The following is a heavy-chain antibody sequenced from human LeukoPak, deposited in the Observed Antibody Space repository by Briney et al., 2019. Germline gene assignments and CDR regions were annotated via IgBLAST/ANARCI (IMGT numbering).Heavy chain of an antibody. D-gene: IGHD3-9*01. CDR1: VYTFTGYY. V-gene: IGHV1-2*02. J-gene: IGHJ4*02. CDR2: INPNSGGT. Sequence: ASVNVSCKASVYTFTGYYMHWVRQAPGQGLEWMGWINPNSGGTNYAQKFQGRVTMTRDTSISTAYMELSRLRSDDTAVYYCARDGDPDYDILTGYYDYWGQGTLVTVSS. CDR3: ARDGDPDYDILTGYYDY.